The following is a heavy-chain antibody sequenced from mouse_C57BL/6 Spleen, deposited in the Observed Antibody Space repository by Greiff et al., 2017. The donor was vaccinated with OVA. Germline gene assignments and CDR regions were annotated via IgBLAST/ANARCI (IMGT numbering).Heavy chain of an antibody. Sequence: QVQLQQSGAELVMPGASVKLSCKASGYTFTSYWMHWVKQRPGQGLEWIGEIDPSDSYTNYNQKFKGKATLTVDKSSSTAYMQLSSLTSEDSAVYYCARWGYYSDFYDFDYWGQGTTLTVSS. J-gene: IGHJ2*01. CDR2: IDPSDSYT. CDR3: ARWGYYSDFYDFDY. V-gene: IGHV1-69*01. D-gene: IGHD2-12*01. CDR1: GYTFTSYW.